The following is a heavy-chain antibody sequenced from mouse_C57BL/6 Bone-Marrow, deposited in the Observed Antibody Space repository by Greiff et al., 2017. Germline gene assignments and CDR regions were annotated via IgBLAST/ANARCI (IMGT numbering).Heavy chain of an antibody. D-gene: IGHD4-1*01. CDR1: GYTFTSYW. CDR2: IYPTSGRT. Sequence: QVQLQQPGAELVKPGASVKMSCKASGYTFTSYWITWVKQRPGQGHEGIGDIYPTSGRTNYNEKFKSKAILTVDTSSNTAYMQLSSLTSEDSAVFYCARSGPLGRSFDYWGQGTTLTVSS. V-gene: IGHV1-55*01. J-gene: IGHJ2*01. CDR3: ARSGPLGRSFDY.